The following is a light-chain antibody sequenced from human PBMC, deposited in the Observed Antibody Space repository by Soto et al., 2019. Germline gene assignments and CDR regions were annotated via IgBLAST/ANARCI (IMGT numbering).Light chain of an antibody. CDR2: EVS. CDR3: SSYTTSGTPV. CDR1: SSDVGGYNY. V-gene: IGLV2-14*01. Sequence: QSVLTKPASVSGSPGQSITISCTGTSSDVGGYNYLSWYQQHPGKAPKVMIYEVSNRPSGVSNRFSGSKSGNTASLTISGLQAEDEADYFCSSYTTSGTPVFGGGTKVTVL. J-gene: IGLJ3*02.